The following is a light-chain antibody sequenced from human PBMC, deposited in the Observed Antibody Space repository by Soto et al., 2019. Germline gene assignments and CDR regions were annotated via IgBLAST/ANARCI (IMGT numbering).Light chain of an antibody. CDR3: LQFYRTPWT. J-gene: IGKJ1*01. CDR1: QSIDSY. CDR2: AAS. Sequence: DIQMTQSPSSLSASVGDRVTITCRASQSIDSYLNWYQQKPGKAPKLLIYAASSLQSGVPSRFSASGSVTDFILTISSLQPEDFASYYCLQFYRTPWTFGQGTKVEFK. V-gene: IGKV1-39*01.